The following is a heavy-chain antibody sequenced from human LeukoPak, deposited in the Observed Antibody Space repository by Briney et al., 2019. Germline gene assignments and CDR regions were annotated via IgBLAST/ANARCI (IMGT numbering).Heavy chain of an antibody. V-gene: IGHV4-39*07. CDR3: ARVPRGSSWYSYYFDY. CDR2: IYYSGST. D-gene: IGHD6-13*01. CDR1: GGSISSSSYY. Sequence: SETLSLTCTVSGGSISSSSYYWGWIRQPPGKGLEWIGSIYYSGSTYYNPSLKSRVTISVDTSKNQFSLKLSSVTAADTAVYYCARVPRGSSWYSYYFDYWGQGTLVTVSS. J-gene: IGHJ4*02.